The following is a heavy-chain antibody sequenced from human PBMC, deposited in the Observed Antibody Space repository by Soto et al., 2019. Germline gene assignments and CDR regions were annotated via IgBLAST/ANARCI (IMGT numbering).Heavy chain of an antibody. J-gene: IGHJ4*02. CDR2: INHSGST. CDR3: ARGRGIVGAGRDQGFDY. Sequence: SDTMSLTCAVDGCSFSFYYCSWIRHPPVKWLELIGEINHSGSTNYNPSLKSRVTISVDTSKNQFSLKLSSVTAADTAVYYCARGRGIVGAGRDQGFDYWGQGTMVTVSS. D-gene: IGHD1-26*01. V-gene: IGHV4-34*01. CDR1: GCSFSFYY.